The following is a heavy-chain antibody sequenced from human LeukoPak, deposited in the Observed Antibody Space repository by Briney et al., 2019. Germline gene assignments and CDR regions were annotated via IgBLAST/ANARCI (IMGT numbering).Heavy chain of an antibody. CDR2: IRSKAYGGTT. CDR3: TRGALRISPLDFDY. J-gene: IGHJ4*02. CDR1: GFTFGDYA. D-gene: IGHD2/OR15-2a*01. V-gene: IGHV3-49*04. Sequence: GGSLRLSCTAFGFTFGDYAMSWVRQAPGKGLEWVGFIRSKAYGGTTEYAASVKGRFTISRDDSKSIAYLQMNSLKTEDTAVYYCTRGALRISPLDFDYWGQGTLVTVSS.